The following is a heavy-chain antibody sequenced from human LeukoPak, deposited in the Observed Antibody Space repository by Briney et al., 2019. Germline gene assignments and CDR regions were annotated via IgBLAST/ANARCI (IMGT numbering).Heavy chain of an antibody. CDR3: ARVPYDILTGYLTFYFDY. CDR2: INPYNGNT. CDR1: GYTFTSYG. Sequence: ASVKVSCKASGYTFTSYGISWVRQAPGQGLEWMGWINPYNGNTNYAQNLPGRVTMTTDTSTSTAHMELRSLRSDDTAVYFCARVPYDILTGYLTFYFDYWGQGTLVTVSS. D-gene: IGHD3-9*01. J-gene: IGHJ4*02. V-gene: IGHV1-18*04.